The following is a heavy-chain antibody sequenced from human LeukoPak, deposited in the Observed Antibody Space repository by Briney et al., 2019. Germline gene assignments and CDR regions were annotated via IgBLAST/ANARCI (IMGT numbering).Heavy chain of an antibody. J-gene: IGHJ6*02. D-gene: IGHD6-19*01. Sequence: GGSLRLSCAASGFTFSSYAMSWVRQAPGKGLEWVSAISGSGGSTYYVDSVKGRFTISRDNSKNTLYLQMNSLRAEDTAVYYCAKDLLGSSAPRYYYYYGMDVWGQGTTVTVSS. CDR1: GFTFSSYA. V-gene: IGHV3-23*01. CDR3: AKDLLGSSAPRYYYYYGMDV. CDR2: ISGSGGST.